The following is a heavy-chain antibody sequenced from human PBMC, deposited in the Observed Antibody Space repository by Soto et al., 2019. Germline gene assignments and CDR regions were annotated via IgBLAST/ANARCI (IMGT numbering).Heavy chain of an antibody. J-gene: IGHJ6*02. CDR3: ASQRLRLGELSPNYYGMDV. CDR1: GYSFTSYW. CDR2: IYPGDSDT. Sequence: GESLKISCKGSGYSFTSYWIGWVRQMPGKGLEWMGIIYPGDSDTRYSPSFQGQVTISADKSISTAYPQWSSLKASDTAMYYCASQRLRLGELSPNYYGMDVWGQGTTVTVSS. V-gene: IGHV5-51*01. D-gene: IGHD3-16*02.